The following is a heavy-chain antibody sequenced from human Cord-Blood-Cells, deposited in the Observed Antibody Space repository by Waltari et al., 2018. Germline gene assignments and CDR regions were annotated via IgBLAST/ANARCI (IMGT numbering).Heavy chain of an antibody. D-gene: IGHD6-13*01. J-gene: IGHJ4*02. Sequence: EVQLVQSGAEVKKPGEPLKISCKGSGYSFTSYWIVWVRQMPGKGLVCMGIICPCNSDTRYSPSFQGQVTISADKSISTAYLQWSSLKASDTAMYYCARQWVAAAGIDYWGQGTLVTVSS. CDR1: GYSFTSYW. CDR3: ARQWVAAAGIDY. V-gene: IGHV5-51*01. CDR2: ICPCNSDT.